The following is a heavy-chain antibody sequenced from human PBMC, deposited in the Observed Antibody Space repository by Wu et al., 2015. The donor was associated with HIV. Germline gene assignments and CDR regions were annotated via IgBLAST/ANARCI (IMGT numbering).Heavy chain of an antibody. V-gene: IGHV1-2*02. J-gene: IGHJ3*02. CDR2: ITPNSGGT. CDR1: GYTFTSYY. Sequence: QVQLVQSGAEMKKPGASVKVSCKASGYTFTSYYIHWVRQAPGQGLEWMAWITPNSGGTNSAQMFQGRVTMTRDTSITTAYLELNSLTSDDTAVYYCVRGARGMPEGAFDIWGQGTLVIVSS. CDR3: VRGARGMPEGAFDI. D-gene: IGHD1-14*01.